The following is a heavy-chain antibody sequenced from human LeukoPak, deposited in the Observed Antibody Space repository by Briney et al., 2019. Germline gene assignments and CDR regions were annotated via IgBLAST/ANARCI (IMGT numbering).Heavy chain of an antibody. Sequence: SETLSLTCTVSGGSVSNKYWSWIRQPPGKGLEWIGYIYYSGSTNYNPSLKSRVTILVDTSKNQFSLKLSSVTAADTAVYYCARFAPAETWFDPWGQGTLVTVSS. V-gene: IGHV4-59*02. CDR3: ARFAPAETWFDP. CDR1: GGSVSNKY. CDR2: IYYSGST. D-gene: IGHD6-19*01. J-gene: IGHJ5*02.